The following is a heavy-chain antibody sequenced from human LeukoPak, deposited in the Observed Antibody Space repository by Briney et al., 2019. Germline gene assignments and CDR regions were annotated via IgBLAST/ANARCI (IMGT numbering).Heavy chain of an antibody. CDR3: AATGIVSTVDTFDI. D-gene: IGHD5-12*01. Sequence: GESLKISCKGSGYSFTSYWIDWVRQMPGKGLEWMRSIYPGDSDTRYSPSFQGQVTMSADKSISTAYLQWSSLKASDTATYYCAATGIVSTVDTFDIWGQGTMVTVSS. J-gene: IGHJ3*02. CDR2: IYPGDSDT. V-gene: IGHV5-51*01. CDR1: GYSFTSYW.